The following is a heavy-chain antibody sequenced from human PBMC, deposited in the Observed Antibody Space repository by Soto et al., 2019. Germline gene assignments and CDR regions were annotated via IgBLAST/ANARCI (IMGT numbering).Heavy chain of an antibody. V-gene: IGHV1-2*02. Sequence: ASVKVSCKASGYTFTGYYMHWVRQAPGQGLEWMGWINPNSGGTNYAQKFQGRVTMTRDTSISTAYMELSRLRSDDTAVYYCAREEGCSSTSCKYYCYYYGMDVWGQGTTVTVSS. CDR2: INPNSGGT. CDR3: AREEGCSSTSCKYYCYYYGMDV. D-gene: IGHD2-2*01. CDR1: GYTFTGYY. J-gene: IGHJ6*02.